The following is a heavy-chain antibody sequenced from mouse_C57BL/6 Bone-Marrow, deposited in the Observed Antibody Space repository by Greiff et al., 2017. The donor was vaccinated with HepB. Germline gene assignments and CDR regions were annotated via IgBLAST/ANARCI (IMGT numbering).Heavy chain of an antibody. CDR2: LDPENGDT. CDR3: TTWGTTVVASFDY. CDR1: GFNIKDDY. D-gene: IGHD1-1*01. Sequence: VQLQQSGAELVRPGASVKLSCTASGFNIKDDYMHWVKQRPEQGLEWIGWLDPENGDTEYASKFQGKSTITADTSSNTAYLQLSSLTSEDTAVYYCTTWGTTVVASFDYWGQGTTLTVSS. J-gene: IGHJ2*01. V-gene: IGHV14-4*01.